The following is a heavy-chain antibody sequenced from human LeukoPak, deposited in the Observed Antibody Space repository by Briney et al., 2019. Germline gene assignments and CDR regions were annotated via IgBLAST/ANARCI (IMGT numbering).Heavy chain of an antibody. J-gene: IGHJ4*02. CDR1: GFTFSSYA. D-gene: IGHD3-22*01. CDR2: ISSSGFST. CDR3: AKGFDYDSSGSPIDY. Sequence: PGGSLRLSCAASGFTFSSYAMSWVRQAPGKGLEWVSAISSSGFSTYYADSVKGRFTISRDKSKNTLYLQMNSLRAEDTAVYYCAKGFDYDSSGSPIDYWGQGTLVTVSS. V-gene: IGHV3-23*01.